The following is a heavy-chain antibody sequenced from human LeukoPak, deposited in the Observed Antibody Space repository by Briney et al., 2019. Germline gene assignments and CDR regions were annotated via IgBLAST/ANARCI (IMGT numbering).Heavy chain of an antibody. CDR3: AKVKWKLIGYFDY. CDR1: GFTFSSCW. D-gene: IGHD1-20*01. J-gene: IGHJ4*02. V-gene: IGHV3-23*01. CDR2: LTGDGNT. Sequence: GGSLRLSCAASGFTFSSCWMNWVRQAPGKGLEWVSVLTGDGNTYYADSVKGRFTNSRDDSKNTLFLQMNSLRAEDTAVYFCAKVKWKLIGYFDYWGQGTLVTVSS.